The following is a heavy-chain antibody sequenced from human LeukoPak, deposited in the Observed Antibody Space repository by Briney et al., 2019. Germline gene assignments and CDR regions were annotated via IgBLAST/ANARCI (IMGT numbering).Heavy chain of an antibody. J-gene: IGHJ4*02. V-gene: IGHV3-74*01. D-gene: IGHD1-26*01. CDR2: INEDGSIT. CDR3: GRDLGGRSGY. Sequence: GGSLRLSCAVSGFTFRTYWMHWVRQVPGEGLVWVSRINEDGSITNYADSVKGRFSISRDNAKNTLYLQMNSLRAGDTAVYYCGRDLGGRSGYWGQGTLVTVSS. CDR1: GFTFRTYW.